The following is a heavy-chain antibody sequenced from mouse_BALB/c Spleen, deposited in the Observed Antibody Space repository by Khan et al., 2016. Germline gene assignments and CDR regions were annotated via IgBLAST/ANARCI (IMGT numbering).Heavy chain of an antibody. CDR2: IDTNTGEP. CDR1: GYSFTNYG. J-gene: IGHJ3*01. V-gene: IGHV9-3*02. Sequence: QIQLVQSGPELKKPGETVKISCTASGYSFTNYGMNWVKQAPGKGLKWMGWIDTNTGEPTYAAQFKGRFALSLETSAITAYLQINNLKNDDTATXFCAGWGYGYAWFAYWGQGTLVTVSA. CDR3: AGWGYGYAWFAY. D-gene: IGHD2-2*01.